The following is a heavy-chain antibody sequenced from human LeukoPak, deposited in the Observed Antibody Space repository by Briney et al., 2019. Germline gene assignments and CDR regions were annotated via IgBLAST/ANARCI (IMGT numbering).Heavy chain of an antibody. V-gene: IGHV1-18*04. CDR3: ATGIAAAGPDC. CDR2: ISAYNGNT. D-gene: IGHD6-13*01. Sequence: ASVKVSCKASGYTFTSYYMHWVRQAPGQGLEWMGWISAYNGNTNYAQKLQGRVTMTTDTSTSTAYMELRSLRSDDTAVYYCATGIAAAGPDCWGQGTLVTVSS. CDR1: GYTFTSYY. J-gene: IGHJ4*02.